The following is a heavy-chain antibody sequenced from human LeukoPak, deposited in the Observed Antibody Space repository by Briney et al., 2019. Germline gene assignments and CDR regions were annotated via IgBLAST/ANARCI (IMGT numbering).Heavy chain of an antibody. D-gene: IGHD3-10*01. Sequence: SETLSLTCTVSGGSISSYYWSWIRQPPGKGLEWIGYIYYSGSTNYNPSLNSRVTISVDTSKNQFSLKLSSVTAADTAVYYCASGLVRGVLDYWGQGTLVTVSS. CDR2: IYYSGST. V-gene: IGHV4-59*01. CDR3: ASGLVRGVLDY. CDR1: GGSISSYY. J-gene: IGHJ4*02.